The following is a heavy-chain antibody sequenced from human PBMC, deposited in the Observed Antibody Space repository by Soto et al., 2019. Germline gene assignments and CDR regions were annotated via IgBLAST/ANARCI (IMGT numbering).Heavy chain of an antibody. CDR1: GYTFTRYD. J-gene: IGHJ6*02. D-gene: IGHD3-22*01. CDR3: ARWDSGYHYYYYYGMDV. Sequence: ASVKVSFKASGYTFTRYDINWVRQATGQGLEWMGWMNPNSGNTGYAQKFQGRVTMTRNTSISTAYTELSSLRSEDTAVYYCARWDSGYHYYYYYGMDVWGQGTTVTVSS. CDR2: MNPNSGNT. V-gene: IGHV1-8*01.